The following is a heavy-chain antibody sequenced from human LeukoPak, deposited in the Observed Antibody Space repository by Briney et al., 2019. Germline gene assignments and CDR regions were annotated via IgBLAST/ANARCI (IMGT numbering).Heavy chain of an antibody. CDR1: GGSISSGSYY. CDR2: NYTSGST. D-gene: IGHD1/OR15-1a*01. J-gene: IGHJ4*02. V-gene: IGHV4-61*02. CDR3: AREGGGLRSKTTFDY. Sequence: PSQTLSLTCTVSGGSISSGSYYWSWIRQPAGKGLEWIGRNYTSGSTNYNPSLKSRVTISVDTSKNQFSLKLSSVTAADTAVYYCAREGGGLRSKTTFDYWGQGTLVTVP.